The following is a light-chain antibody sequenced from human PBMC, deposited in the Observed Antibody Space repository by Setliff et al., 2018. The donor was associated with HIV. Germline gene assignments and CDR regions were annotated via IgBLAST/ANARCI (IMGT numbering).Light chain of an antibody. V-gene: IGLV3-21*04. Sequence: ELTQPSSVSVAPGKTASITCGGNNIGRKSVHWYQQKPGQAPVLVIYNDSDRPSGIPERLSGSNSGTTATLTISRVEAGDEADYYCQVWDSSSDHYVFGTGTKVTVL. J-gene: IGLJ1*01. CDR2: NDS. CDR3: QVWDSSSDHYV. CDR1: NIGRKS.